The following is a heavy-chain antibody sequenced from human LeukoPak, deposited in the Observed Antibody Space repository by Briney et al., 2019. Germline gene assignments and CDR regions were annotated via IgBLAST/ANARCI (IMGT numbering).Heavy chain of an antibody. CDR2: IIPIFGTA. J-gene: IGHJ3*02. CDR1: GGTFSSYA. Sequence: GASVKVSCKASGGTFSSYAISWVRQAPGQGLEWMGGIIPIFGTANYAQKFQGRVTITTDESTSTAYMELSSLRSEDTAVYYCARKTGTTPRYAFDIWGQGTMVTVSS. CDR3: ARKTGTTPRYAFDI. V-gene: IGHV1-69*05. D-gene: IGHD1-14*01.